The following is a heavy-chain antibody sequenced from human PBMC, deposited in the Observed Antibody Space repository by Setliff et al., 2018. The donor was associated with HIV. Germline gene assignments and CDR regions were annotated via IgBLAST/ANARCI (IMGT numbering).Heavy chain of an antibody. J-gene: IGHJ4*02. D-gene: IGHD3-3*01. Sequence: SGPTLVNPTQTLTLTCTFSGFSLSTSGLAVGWVRQPPGKALEWLAHIFPNDEKSYSASLKSRVTISEDTSKSQVVLTMTNMDPLDTATYFCARYNFRRGYWDYFDYWGQGTQVTAPQ. CDR3: ARYNFRRGYWDYFDY. CDR2: IFPNDEK. V-gene: IGHV2-26*01. CDR1: GFSLSTSGLA.